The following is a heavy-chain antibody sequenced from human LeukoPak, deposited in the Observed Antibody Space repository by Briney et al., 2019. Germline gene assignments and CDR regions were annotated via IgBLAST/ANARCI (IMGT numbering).Heavy chain of an antibody. CDR3: ARDRLRFFQGQVDY. Sequence: GSVSVSCTASGYTFTSYYMHWVRQAPGQGLEWMGVINPSGGSTSYARKFQGRVTMTRDTSTSTVYMELSSLRSEDTAVYYCARDRLRFFQGQVDYWGQGTLATVSS. V-gene: IGHV1-46*01. CDR1: GYTFTSYY. D-gene: IGHD3-3*01. J-gene: IGHJ4*02. CDR2: INPSGGST.